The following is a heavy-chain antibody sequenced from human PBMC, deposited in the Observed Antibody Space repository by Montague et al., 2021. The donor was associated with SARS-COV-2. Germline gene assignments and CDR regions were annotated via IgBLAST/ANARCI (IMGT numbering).Heavy chain of an antibody. J-gene: IGHJ6*02. D-gene: IGHD3-10*01. CDR1: GFTFSTYC. CDR2: IKQDGSEK. V-gene: IGHV3-7*01. Sequence: SLRLSYAASGFTFSTYCMTWVRQAPGKGLEWVANIKQDGSEKYYVDSVKGRFTISRDNAKNSLYLQMNSLRAEDTAVYYCARRRGLVWLGELLWSYGLDVWGQGTTVTVSS. CDR3: ARRRGLVWLGELLWSYGLDV.